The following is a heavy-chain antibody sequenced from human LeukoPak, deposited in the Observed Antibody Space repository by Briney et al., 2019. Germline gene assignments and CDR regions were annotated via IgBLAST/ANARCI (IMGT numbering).Heavy chain of an antibody. V-gene: IGHV1-69*05. CDR1: GGTFSSYA. Sequence: SVKVSCKASGGTFSSYAISWVRQAPGQGLEWMGRIIPIFGTANYAQKFQGRVTITTDESTSTAYMELSSLRSEDTAVYYCARDATGHAVLSFDYWSQGTLVTVSS. J-gene: IGHJ4*02. CDR2: IIPIFGTA. CDR3: ARDATGHAVLSFDY.